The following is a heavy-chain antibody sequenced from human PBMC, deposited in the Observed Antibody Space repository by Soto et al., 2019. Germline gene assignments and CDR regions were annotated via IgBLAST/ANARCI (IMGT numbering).Heavy chain of an antibody. CDR2: IYYSGST. CDR3: ARAPMVRGVTYGMDV. J-gene: IGHJ6*02. D-gene: IGHD3-10*01. V-gene: IGHV4-59*01. CDR1: GGSISSYY. Sequence: SETLSLTCTVSGGSISSYYWSWIRQPPGKGLEWIGYIYYSGSTNYNPSLKSRVTISVDTSKNQFSLKLSSVTAADTAVYYCARAPMVRGVTYGMDVWGQGTTVTVSS.